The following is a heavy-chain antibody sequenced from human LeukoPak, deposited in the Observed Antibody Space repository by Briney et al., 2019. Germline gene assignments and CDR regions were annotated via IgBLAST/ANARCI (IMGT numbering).Heavy chain of an antibody. J-gene: IGHJ4*02. CDR2: INQDESKK. V-gene: IGHV3-7*01. Sequence: GGSLRLSCAASGFTFSNDWMCWVRQAPGKGLEWVANINQDESKKYYADSVKGRFTISRDNSKNTLYLQMNSLRAEDTAVYYCARDMSVYFDYWGQGTLVTVSS. CDR1: GFTFSNDW. CDR3: ARDMSVYFDY. D-gene: IGHD3-10*02.